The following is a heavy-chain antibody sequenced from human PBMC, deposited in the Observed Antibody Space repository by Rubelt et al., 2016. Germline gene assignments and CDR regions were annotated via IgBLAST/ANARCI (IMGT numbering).Heavy chain of an antibody. CDR3: ARAYRFGSFDY. Sequence: QVQLMQSGAEVRKPGASVKISCKASGYSFISETIHWVRQAPGQRLEWMGRIDDGDGDTAYSQRFQDRVSISRDTSASTAYMELSSPGSDDTAVYYCARAYRFGSFDYWGQGTLVTVSS. CDR2: IDDGDGDT. V-gene: IGHV1-3*01. D-gene: IGHD5-18*01. J-gene: IGHJ4*02. CDR1: GYSFISET.